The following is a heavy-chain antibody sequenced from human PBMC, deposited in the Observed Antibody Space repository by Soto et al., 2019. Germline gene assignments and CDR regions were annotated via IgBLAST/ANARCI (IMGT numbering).Heavy chain of an antibody. CDR2: INPNSGGT. V-gene: IGHV1-2*02. D-gene: IGHD6-13*01. J-gene: IGHJ5*02. CDR1: GYTFTGYY. Sequence: ASVKVSCKASGYTFTGYYMHWVRQAPGQGLEWMGWINPNSGGTNYAQKFQGRVTMTRDTSISTAYMELSRLRSDDTAVYYCAMTPDSRTGRFDPWGQGTLVTV. CDR3: AMTPDSRTGRFDP.